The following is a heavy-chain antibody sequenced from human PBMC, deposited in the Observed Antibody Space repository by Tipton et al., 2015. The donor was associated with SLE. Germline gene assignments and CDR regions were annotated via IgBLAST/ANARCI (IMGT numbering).Heavy chain of an antibody. CDR2: INHSGST. V-gene: IGHV4-39*07. J-gene: IGHJ3*02. Sequence: GLVKPSETLTLTCTVSGGSIGSDNDYWGWIRQPPGKGLEWIGEINHSGSTYYNPSLKSRVTISVDTSKNQFSLKLGSVTAADTAMYYCARANDAEYGGAFDIWVQGTVVTVSS. CDR3: ARANDAEYGGAFDI. CDR1: GGSIGSDNDY. D-gene: IGHD4-17*01.